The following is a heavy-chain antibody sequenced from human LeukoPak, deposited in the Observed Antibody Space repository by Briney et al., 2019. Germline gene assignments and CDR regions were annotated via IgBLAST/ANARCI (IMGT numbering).Heavy chain of an antibody. Sequence: RPSETLSLTCTVSGGSISSGGYYWSWIRQHPGKGLEWIGYIYYSGSTYYNPSLKSRVTISVDTSKNQFSLKLSSVTAADTAVYYCARDYGDYFDYWGQGTLVTVSS. V-gene: IGHV4-31*03. CDR3: ARDYGDYFDY. J-gene: IGHJ4*02. CDR1: GGSISSGGYY. CDR2: IYYSGST. D-gene: IGHD4-17*01.